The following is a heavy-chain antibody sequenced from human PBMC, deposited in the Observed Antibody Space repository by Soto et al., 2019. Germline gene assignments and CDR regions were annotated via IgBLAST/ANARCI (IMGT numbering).Heavy chain of an antibody. CDR1: GFTFSSYG. CDR3: ARDAEATEGYYYYGMDV. CDR2: IWYDGSNK. D-gene: IGHD6-25*01. J-gene: IGHJ6*02. V-gene: IGHV3-33*01. Sequence: HPGGSLRLSCAASGFTFSSYGMHWVRQAPGKGLEWVAVIWYDGSNKYTADSVKGRFTISRDNSKSTLYLQMNSLRAEDTAVYYCARDAEATEGYYYYGMDVWGQGTTVTVYS.